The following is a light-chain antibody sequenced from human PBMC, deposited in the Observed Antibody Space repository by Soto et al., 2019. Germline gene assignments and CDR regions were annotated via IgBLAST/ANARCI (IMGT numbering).Light chain of an antibody. CDR1: QTISSW. J-gene: IGKJ1*01. Sequence: IHMTPAPSTLSGSVGYRVTISCRTGQTISSWLAWYQQKPGKAPKLLIYKASTLKSGVPSRFSGSGAGTERSVTSSRRKEEECALSYYEAHRRDAGTVGQGTKVDIK. CDR2: KAS. CDR3: EAHRRDAGT. V-gene: IGKV1-5*03.